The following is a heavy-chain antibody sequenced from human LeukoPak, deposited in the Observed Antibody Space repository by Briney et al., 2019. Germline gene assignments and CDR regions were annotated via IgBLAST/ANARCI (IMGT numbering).Heavy chain of an antibody. V-gene: IGHV3-48*03. CDR3: ARDFGGYDWRMKEKYYMDV. CDR1: GFTFSSYE. J-gene: IGHJ6*03. CDR2: ISSSGSTI. Sequence: PGGSLRLSCAASGFTFSSYEMNWVRQAPGKGLEWVSYISSSGSTIYYADSVKGRFTISRDNAKNSLYLQMNSLRAEDTAVYYCARDFGGYDWRMKEKYYMDVWGKGTTVTVSS. D-gene: IGHD5-12*01.